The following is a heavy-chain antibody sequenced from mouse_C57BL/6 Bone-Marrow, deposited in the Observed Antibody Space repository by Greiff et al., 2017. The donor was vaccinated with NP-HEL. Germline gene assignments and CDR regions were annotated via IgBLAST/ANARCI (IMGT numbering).Heavy chain of an antibody. V-gene: IGHV14-1*01. D-gene: IGHD2-3*01. Sequence: VQLKQSGAELVRPGASVKLSCTASGFNIKDYYMHWVKQRPEQGLEWIGRIDPEDGDTEYAPKFQGKATMTADTSSNTDYLQLSSLTSEDTAVYYCTTSYDGHYGYFDVWGTGTTVTVSS. CDR3: TTSYDGHYGYFDV. CDR1: GFNIKDYY. J-gene: IGHJ1*03. CDR2: IDPEDGDT.